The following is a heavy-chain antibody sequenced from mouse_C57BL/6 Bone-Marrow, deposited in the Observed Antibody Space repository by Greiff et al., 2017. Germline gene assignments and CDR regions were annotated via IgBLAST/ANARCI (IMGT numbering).Heavy chain of an antibody. V-gene: IGHV1-18*01. CDR3: ARDGNYLYYAMDY. J-gene: IGHJ4*01. CDR2: NNPNNGGT. CDR1: GYTFTDYN. Sequence: VQLQQSGPELVKPGASVTIPCKASGYTFTDYNMDWVKQSHGKSLEWIGDNNPNNGGTIYNQKFKGKATLTVDKSSSTAYMELRSLTSEDTAVYYCARDGNYLYYAMDYWGQGTSVTVSS. D-gene: IGHD2-1*01.